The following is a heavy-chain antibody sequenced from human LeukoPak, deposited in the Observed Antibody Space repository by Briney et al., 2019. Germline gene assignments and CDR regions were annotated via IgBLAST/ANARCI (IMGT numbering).Heavy chain of an antibody. J-gene: IGHJ4*02. CDR1: GGTLRSYA. V-gene: IGHV1-69*04. CDR2: IIPIFGIA. Sequence: ASLRVSCKESGGTLRSYALNWVRQAPRQALEWMGRIIPIFGIAHYAQKFHGGVTITAHKSTRTAYMERSSLRCEDTAVYYCAREREYYFDSSGYFFDYWGEGTLVTVSS. CDR3: AREREYYFDSSGYFFDY. D-gene: IGHD3-22*01.